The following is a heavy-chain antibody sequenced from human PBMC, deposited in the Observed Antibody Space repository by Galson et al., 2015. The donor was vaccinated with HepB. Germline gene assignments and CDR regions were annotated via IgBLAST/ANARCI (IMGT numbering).Heavy chain of an antibody. CDR2: ISSSSSYI. CDR1: GFTFSSYS. Sequence: SLRLSCAASGFTFSSYSMNWVRQAPGKGLEWVSSISSSSSYIYYADSVKGRFTISRDNAKNSLYLQMNSLRAEDTAVYYCATLPLGLEQWLVPIHYYYGMDVWGKGTTVTVSS. V-gene: IGHV3-21*01. D-gene: IGHD6-19*01. J-gene: IGHJ6*04. CDR3: ATLPLGLEQWLVPIHYYYGMDV.